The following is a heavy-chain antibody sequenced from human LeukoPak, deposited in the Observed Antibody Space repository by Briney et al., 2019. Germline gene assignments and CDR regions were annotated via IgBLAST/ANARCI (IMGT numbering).Heavy chain of an antibody. Sequence: SETLSLTCTVSGGSISGYYWSWIRQPPGKGLEWIGEINHSGSTNYNPSLKSRVTISVDTSKNQFSLKLSSVTAADTAVYYCARGIVVVTSRPFDYWGQGTLVTVSS. CDR2: INHSGST. CDR1: GGSISGYY. D-gene: IGHD3-22*01. CDR3: ARGIVVVTSRPFDY. J-gene: IGHJ4*02. V-gene: IGHV4-34*01.